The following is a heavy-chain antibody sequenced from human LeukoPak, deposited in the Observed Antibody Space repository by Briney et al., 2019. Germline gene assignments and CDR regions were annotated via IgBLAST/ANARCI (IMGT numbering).Heavy chain of an antibody. CDR3: ASSPAYSSSWYAIDN. CDR1: GFTFSNYD. J-gene: IGHJ4*02. D-gene: IGHD6-13*01. CDR2: IGTAGDT. V-gene: IGHV3-13*01. Sequence: PGGSLRLSCAASGFTFSNYDMHWVRQAAGKGLEWVSGIGTAGDTYYPASVKGRFTISRENAKNSLYLQVNSLSAGDTAVYYCASSPAYSSSWYAIDNWGQGTLVTVSS.